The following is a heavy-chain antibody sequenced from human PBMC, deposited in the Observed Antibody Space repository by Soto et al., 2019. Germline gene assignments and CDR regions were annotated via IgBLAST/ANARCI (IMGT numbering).Heavy chain of an antibody. Sequence: WETLSLTCTVSGASISGFYWSWIRKSAGKGLEWIGRIYATGTTDYNPSLKSRVMMSVDTSKKQFSLKLRSVTAADTAVYYCVRDGTKTLWDWFDPWGQGISVTVSS. D-gene: IGHD1-1*01. J-gene: IGHJ5*02. CDR2: IYATGTT. CDR3: VRDGTKTLWDWFDP. V-gene: IGHV4-4*07. CDR1: GASISGFY.